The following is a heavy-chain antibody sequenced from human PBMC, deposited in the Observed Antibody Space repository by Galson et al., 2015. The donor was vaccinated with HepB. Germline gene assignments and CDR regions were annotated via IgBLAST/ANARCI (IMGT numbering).Heavy chain of an antibody. CDR2: ISYDGSNK. D-gene: IGHD2-2*01. Sequence: SLRLSCAASGFTFSSYAMHWVRQAPGKGLEWVAVISYDGSNKYYADSVKGRFTISRDNSKTTLYLQMNSLRAEDTAVYYCARDCIYCSSTSPGVAEPNFDYGG. CDR3: ARDCIYCSSTSPGVAEPNFDY. V-gene: IGHV3-30-3*01. J-gene: IGHJ4*01. CDR1: GFTFSSYA.